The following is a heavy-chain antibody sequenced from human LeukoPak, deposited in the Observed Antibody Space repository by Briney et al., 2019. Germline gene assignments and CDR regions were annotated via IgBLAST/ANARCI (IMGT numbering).Heavy chain of an antibody. CDR2: IRYDGSNK. CDR3: AKDLCSSTSCYEGYFDY. V-gene: IGHV3-30*02. J-gene: IGHJ4*02. Sequence: GGSLRLSCAASGFTFSSYGMHWVRQAPGKGLEWVAFIRYDGSNKYYADSVKGRLTISRDNSKNTLYLQMNSLRAEDTAVYYCAKDLCSSTSCYEGYFDYWGQGTPVTVSS. D-gene: IGHD2-2*01. CDR1: GFTFSSYG.